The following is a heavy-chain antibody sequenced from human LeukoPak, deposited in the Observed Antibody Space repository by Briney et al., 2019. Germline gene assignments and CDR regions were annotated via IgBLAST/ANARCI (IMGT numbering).Heavy chain of an antibody. D-gene: IGHD2-21*01. Sequence: PGGSLRLSCAASGFTFSIYAISWVRQAPGKGLECVSGISGSSGVTYYADSVKGRFNISRDNSKKTVSLHMNSLRPEDTAVYYCAKFDAIPLFDFWGQGALVIVSS. CDR2: ISGSSGVT. CDR1: GFTFSIYA. J-gene: IGHJ4*02. V-gene: IGHV3-23*01. CDR3: AKFDAIPLFDF.